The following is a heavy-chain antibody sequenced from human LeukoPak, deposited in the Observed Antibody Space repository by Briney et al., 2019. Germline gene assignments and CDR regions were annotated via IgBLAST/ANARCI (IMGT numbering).Heavy chain of an antibody. CDR1: GFTLSTKW. CDR2: IISDGSST. V-gene: IGHV3-74*01. D-gene: IGHD3-3*01. CDR3: ASASDFGVGYGMDV. J-gene: IGHJ6*02. Sequence: GGSLRLSCAASGFTLSTKWMHWVRHAPGKGLVCVSRIISDGSSTIYADSVKGRFTISRDNAKNTLYLQMNSLRAEDTAVYYCASASDFGVGYGMDVWGQGTTVTVSS.